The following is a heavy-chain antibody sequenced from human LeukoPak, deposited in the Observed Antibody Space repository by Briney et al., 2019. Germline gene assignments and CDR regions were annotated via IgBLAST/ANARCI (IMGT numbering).Heavy chain of an antibody. CDR2: INPNSGGT. J-gene: IGHJ4*02. V-gene: IGHV1-2*02. CDR1: GYTFTGYY. Sequence: GASVKVSCKASGYTFTGYYMHWVRQAPGQGLEWMGWINPNSGGTNYAQKFQGRVTMTRDTSISTAYMELSRLRSDDTAVYYSARVPKDIVVVVAAREYYFDYWGQGTLVTVSS. CDR3: ARVPKDIVVVVAAREYYFDY. D-gene: IGHD2-15*01.